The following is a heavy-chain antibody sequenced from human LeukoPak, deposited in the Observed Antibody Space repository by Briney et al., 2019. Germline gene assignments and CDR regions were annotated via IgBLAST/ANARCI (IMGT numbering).Heavy chain of an antibody. V-gene: IGHV3-20*04. CDR1: GFKFDDHG. J-gene: IGHJ4*02. CDR2: IDWSGGHT. Sequence: GGSLRPSWAAPGFKFDDHGMTWFRQVPGKGLEWVSGIDWSGGHTGYGESVKGRFTISRDNAKSSLYLQMNSLRAEDTALYYCVKSNGWLAVSWGPGTLVTVSS. CDR3: VKSNGWLAVS. D-gene: IGHD6-19*01.